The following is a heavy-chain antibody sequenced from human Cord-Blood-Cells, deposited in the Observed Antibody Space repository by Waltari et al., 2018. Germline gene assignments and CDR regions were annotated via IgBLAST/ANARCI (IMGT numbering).Heavy chain of an antibody. CDR2: IYYSGST. V-gene: IGHV4-39*01. CDR1: GGSISSSSYY. J-gene: IGHJ3*02. Sequence: QLHLQESGPGLVRPSETLSLTCTVSGGSISSSSYYWGWIRQPPGKGREWIGSIYYSGSTYYNPSLKSRVTISVDTSKNQFALKLSSVTAADTAVYYGARPQGICSGGSCYSDAFDIWGQGTMVTV. D-gene: IGHD2-15*01. CDR3: ARPQGICSGGSCYSDAFDI.